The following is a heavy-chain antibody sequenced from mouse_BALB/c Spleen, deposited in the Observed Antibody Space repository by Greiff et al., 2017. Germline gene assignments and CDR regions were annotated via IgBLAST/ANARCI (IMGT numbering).Heavy chain of an antibody. J-gene: IGHJ3*01. CDR1: GFTFSDYY. CDR2: ISDGGSYT. CDR3: ARCYGKSSAWFAY. D-gene: IGHD2-1*01. Sequence: EVHLVESGGGLVKPGGSLKLSCAASGFTFSDYYMYWVRQTPEKRLEWVATISDGGSYTYYPDSVKGRFTISRDNAKNTLYLQMSSLKSEDTAMYYCARCYGKSSAWFAYWGQGTLVTVSA. V-gene: IGHV5-4*02.